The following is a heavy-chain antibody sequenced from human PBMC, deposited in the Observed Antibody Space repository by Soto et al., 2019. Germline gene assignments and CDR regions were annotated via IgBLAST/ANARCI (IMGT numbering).Heavy chain of an antibody. CDR2: ICGSDGKT. CDR1: GFIFASFA. V-gene: IGHV3-23*04. D-gene: IGHD3-16*02. Sequence: DVRLVESGGGLVQPGGSLRLSCTTSGFIFASFAMTWVRQAPGKGLEWVATICGSDGKTYYADSVKGRFSISRDTSRNNLYLQMNTLRADDTAIYYCSRWSYLDYWGQGTRVTVSS. CDR3: SRWSYLDY. J-gene: IGHJ4*02.